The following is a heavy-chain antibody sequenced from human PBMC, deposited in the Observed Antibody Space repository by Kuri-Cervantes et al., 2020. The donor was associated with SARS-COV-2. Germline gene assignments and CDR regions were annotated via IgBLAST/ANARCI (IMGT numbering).Heavy chain of an antibody. J-gene: IGHJ6*02. CDR2: IYYSGST. V-gene: IGHV4-59*12. D-gene: IGHD3-3*01. CDR3: ARDGVRYYDFWSGYSPLYGMDV. Sequence: SETLSLTCTVSGGSISSYYWSWIRQPPGKGLEWIGYIYYSGSTNYNPSLKSRVTISVDTSKNQFSLKLSSVTAADTAVYYCARDGVRYYDFWSGYSPLYGMDVWGQGTTVTVSS. CDR1: GGSISSYY.